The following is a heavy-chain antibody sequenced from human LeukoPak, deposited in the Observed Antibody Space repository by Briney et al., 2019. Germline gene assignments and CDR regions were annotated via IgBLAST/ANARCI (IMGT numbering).Heavy chain of an antibody. Sequence: GGSLRLSCAASGFTFEHYAMHWVRQAPGKGLEWVSGISWNSGNIGYADSVKGRFTISRDNAKNSLYLQMNSLRAEDTALYYCARAPTSKLELHWFDPWGQGTLVTVSS. CDR2: ISWNSGNI. CDR3: ARAPTSKLELHWFDP. D-gene: IGHD1-7*01. J-gene: IGHJ5*02. V-gene: IGHV3-9*01. CDR1: GFTFEHYA.